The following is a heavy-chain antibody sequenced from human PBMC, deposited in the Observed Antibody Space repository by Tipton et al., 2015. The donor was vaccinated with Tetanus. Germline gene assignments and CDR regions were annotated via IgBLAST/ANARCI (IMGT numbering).Heavy chain of an antibody. D-gene: IGHD3-10*01. V-gene: IGHV4-59*04. CDR2: IFYTGST. CDR3: AGLYYYDSASYPLY. J-gene: IGHJ4*02. CDR1: GGSISSYY. Sequence: TLSLTCTVSGGSISSYYWSWIRQPPGKGLEWIGSIFYTGSTYYNPSLKSRVTMSVDTSKNQFSLSLRSVTAADRAVFYCAGLYYYDSASYPLYWGQGTLVTVSS.